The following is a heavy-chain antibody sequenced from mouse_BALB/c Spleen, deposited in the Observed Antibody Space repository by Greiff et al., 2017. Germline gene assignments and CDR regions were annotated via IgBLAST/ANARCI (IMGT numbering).Heavy chain of an antibody. CDR2: ISTYYGDA. Sequence: QVQLQQSGAELVRPGVSVKISCKGSGYTFTDYAMHWVKQSHAKSLEWIGVISTYYGDASYNQKFKGKATMTVDKSSSTAYMELARLTSEDSAIYYCARRWVYDGVYYAMDYWGQGTSVTVSS. CDR3: ARRWVYDGVYYAMDY. D-gene: IGHD2-12*01. CDR1: GYTFTDYA. V-gene: IGHV1S137*01. J-gene: IGHJ4*01.